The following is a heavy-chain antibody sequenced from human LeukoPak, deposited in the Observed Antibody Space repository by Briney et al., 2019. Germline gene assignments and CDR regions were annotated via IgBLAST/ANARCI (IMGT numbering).Heavy chain of an antibody. CDR1: GGSISSGGYS. V-gene: IGHV4-30-2*01. CDR2: IYHSGST. CDR3: ARAGGNIFDY. J-gene: IGHJ4*02. D-gene: IGHD4-23*01. Sequence: PSQTLSLTCAVSGGSISSGGYSWSWIRQPPGKGLEWIGYIYHSGSTYYNPSLMSRATMSIDRSKNQFSLKLSSVTAADTAVYYCARAGGNIFDYWGPGTLVTVSS.